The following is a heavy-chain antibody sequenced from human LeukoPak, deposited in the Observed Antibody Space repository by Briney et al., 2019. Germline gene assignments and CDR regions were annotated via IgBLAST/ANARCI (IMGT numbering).Heavy chain of an antibody. J-gene: IGHJ6*03. D-gene: IGHD5-24*01. V-gene: IGHV4-61*02. CDR2: IYTSGST. CDR3: ARDSDGYNSGHYYYYYYMDV. Sequence: PSETLSLTCTVSGGSISSGSYYWSWIRQPAGKGLEWIGRIYTSGSTNYNPSLKSRVTISVDTSKNQFSLKLSSVTAADTAVYYCARDSDGYNSGHYYYYYYMDVWGKGTTVTISS. CDR1: GGSISSGSYY.